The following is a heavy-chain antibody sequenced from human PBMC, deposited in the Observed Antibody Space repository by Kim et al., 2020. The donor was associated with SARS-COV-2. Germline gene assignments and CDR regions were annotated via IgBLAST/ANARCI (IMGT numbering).Heavy chain of an antibody. Sequence: GGSLRLSCAASGFTFSNAWMSWVRQAPGKGLEWVGRIKSKTDGGTTDYAAPVKGRFTISRDDSKNTLYLQMNSLKTEDTAVYYCTTSGSYWSDAFDIWGQGTMVTVSS. D-gene: IGHD1-26*01. CDR1: GFTFSNAW. CDR3: TTSGSYWSDAFDI. J-gene: IGHJ3*02. V-gene: IGHV3-15*01. CDR2: IKSKTDGGTT.